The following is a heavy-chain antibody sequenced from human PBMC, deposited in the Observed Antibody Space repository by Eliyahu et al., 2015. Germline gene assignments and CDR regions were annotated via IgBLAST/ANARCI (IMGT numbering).Heavy chain of an antibody. CDR3: ASPVVPAAVSLDY. J-gene: IGHJ4*02. CDR1: GFXVSSNY. CDR2: IYSGGST. D-gene: IGHD2-2*01. V-gene: IGHV3-66*02. Sequence: EVQLVESGGGLVQPGGSLRLSCAAXGFXVSSNYMSWVRQAPGKGLEGVSVIYSGGSTYYADSVKGRFTISRDNSKNTLYLQMNSLRAEDTAVYYCASPVVPAAVSLDYWGQGTLVTVSS.